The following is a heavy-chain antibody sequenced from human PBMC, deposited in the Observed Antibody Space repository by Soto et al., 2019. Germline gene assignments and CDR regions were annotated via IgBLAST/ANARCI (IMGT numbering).Heavy chain of an antibody. D-gene: IGHD6-6*01. CDR1: GGPFSGYY. J-gene: IGHJ3*02. CDR2: INHSGST. CDR3: ARYSSSPDRDDAFDI. Sequence: KPSETLSLTCAVYGGPFSGYYWSWIRQPPGKGLEWIGEINHSGSTNYNPSLKSRVTISVDTSQNQFSLKLSSVTAADTAVYYCARYSSSPDRDDAFDIWGQGTMVTVSS. V-gene: IGHV4-34*01.